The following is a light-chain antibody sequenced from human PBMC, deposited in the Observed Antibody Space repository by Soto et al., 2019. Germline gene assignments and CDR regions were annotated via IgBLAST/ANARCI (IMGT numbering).Light chain of an antibody. V-gene: IGKV3D-20*02. CDR1: QRSTSNS. CDR2: GAS. Sequence: EILLTQSPGTLSLSPGERATLSCRSSQRSTSNSLAWYQQKPGQAPRLLISGASTGATGIPARFSGSGSGTDFTLTISSLEPEDFAVYYCQQRSNWPITFGQGTRLEIK. CDR3: QQRSNWPIT. J-gene: IGKJ5*01.